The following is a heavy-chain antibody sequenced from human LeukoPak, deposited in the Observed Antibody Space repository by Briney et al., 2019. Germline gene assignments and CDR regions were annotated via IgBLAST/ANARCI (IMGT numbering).Heavy chain of an antibody. CDR3: AKVLGSSWYDWQH. J-gene: IGHJ1*01. D-gene: IGHD6-13*01. CDR1: GFTFSGYA. Sequence: GGSLRLSCAASGFTFSGYAMSWVRQAPGKGLEWVSAISGNGVNTYYADSVKGRFTISRDNSKNTLYLQMNSLRAGDTAVYYCAKVLGSSWYDWQHWGQGTLVTVSS. CDR2: ISGNGVNT. V-gene: IGHV3-23*01.